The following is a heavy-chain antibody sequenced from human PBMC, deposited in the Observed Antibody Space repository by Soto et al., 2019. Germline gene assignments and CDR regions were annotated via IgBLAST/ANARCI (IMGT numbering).Heavy chain of an antibody. J-gene: IGHJ6*02. CDR3: ARDLIGGNYDFWSGYYKYYGMDV. Sequence: QVQLVQSGAEVKKPGASVKVSCKASGYTFTSYGISWVRQAPGQGLEWMGWISAYNGNTNYAQKLQGRVTMTTDTSTSTAYMELRSLRSDDTAVYYCARDLIGGNYDFWSGYYKYYGMDVLGQGTTVTVSS. D-gene: IGHD3-3*01. CDR2: ISAYNGNT. CDR1: GYTFTSYG. V-gene: IGHV1-18*01.